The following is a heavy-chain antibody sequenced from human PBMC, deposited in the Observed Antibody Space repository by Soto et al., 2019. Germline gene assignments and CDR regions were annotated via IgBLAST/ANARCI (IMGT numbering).Heavy chain of an antibody. Sequence: QVQLVESGGGVVQPGRSLRLSCAASGFTFSSYGMHWVRQAPGKGLEWVAVICYDGSNTYYADSVNGRVTISRDNSKNTLYLQMNRRRVEYTAVYYCARDGSGDRHAFDIWGQGPIDTFAS. D-gene: IGHD3-10*01. CDR2: ICYDGSNT. V-gene: IGHV3-33*01. CDR3: ARDGSGDRHAFDI. CDR1: GFTFSSYG. J-gene: IGHJ3*02.